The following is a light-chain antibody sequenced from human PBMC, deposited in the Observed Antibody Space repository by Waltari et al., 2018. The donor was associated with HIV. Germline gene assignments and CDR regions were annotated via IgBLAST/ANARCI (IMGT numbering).Light chain of an antibody. Sequence: HSVLTQPASVSGSPGQSITISCSAPNSDMRSFNFVPWYQQYPGSAPRLIIFEVSSRPSGISDRFSGSKSGDTASLTISALRTEDEADYFCSSYSPRTSVVFGGGTKVTVL. V-gene: IGLV2-14*01. CDR1: NSDMRSFNF. J-gene: IGLJ3*02. CDR3: SSYSPRTSVV. CDR2: EVS.